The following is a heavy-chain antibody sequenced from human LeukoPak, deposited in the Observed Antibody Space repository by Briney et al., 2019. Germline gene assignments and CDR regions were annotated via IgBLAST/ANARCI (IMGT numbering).Heavy chain of an antibody. J-gene: IGHJ5*02. V-gene: IGHV4-39*07. CDR2: INHSGST. CDR1: GGSISSITYY. CDR3: ARRLYSSSTYNWFDP. Sequence: ASETLSLTCTVSGGSISSITYYWSWIRQPPGKGLEWIGEINHSGSTNYNPSLKSRVTISVDTSKNQFSLKLSSVTAADTAVYYCARRLYSSSTYNWFDPWGQGTLVAVSS. D-gene: IGHD6-6*01.